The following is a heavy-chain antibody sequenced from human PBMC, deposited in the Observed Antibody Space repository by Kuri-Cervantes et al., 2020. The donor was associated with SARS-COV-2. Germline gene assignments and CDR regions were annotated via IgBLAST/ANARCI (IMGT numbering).Heavy chain of an antibody. CDR3: AREYVYDTTGYFYWYFDL. J-gene: IGHJ2*01. D-gene: IGHD3-22*01. CDR1: GFTFSSYS. V-gene: IGHV3-21*01. Sequence: GGSLRLSCAASGFTFSSYSMNWVRQAPGKGLEWVSSISSTSSYIYYADSVKGRFTISRDNAKNTLYLRLNTLRAEDTAVYHCAREYVYDTTGYFYWYFDLWGRGTLVTVSS. CDR2: ISSTSSYI.